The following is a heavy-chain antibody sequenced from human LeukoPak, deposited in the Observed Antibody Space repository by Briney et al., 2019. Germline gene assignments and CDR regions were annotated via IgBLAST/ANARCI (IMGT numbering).Heavy chain of an antibody. D-gene: IGHD2-2*01. J-gene: IGHJ3*01. CDR2: ISSSSSYI. CDR3: AKHIVVVPAASDAFGL. V-gene: IGHV3-21*04. CDR1: GFTFSSYS. Sequence: PGGSLRLSCAASGFTFSSYSMQWLRDAPGEGGEGGSYISSSSSYIYYADSVRRRFTISRDNAKNSLYVKMKSVNGEDRAVLYCAKHIVVVPAASDAFGLWRQGPMGTVSS.